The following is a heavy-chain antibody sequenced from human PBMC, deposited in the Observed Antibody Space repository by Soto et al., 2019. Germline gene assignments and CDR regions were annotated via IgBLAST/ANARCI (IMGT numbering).Heavy chain of an antibody. CDR1: GGSISSGDYY. J-gene: IGHJ4*02. CDR2: IYYSGST. CDR3: AKDPQQLIVYFDY. D-gene: IGHD6-13*01. Sequence: PSETLSLTCTVSGGSISSGDYYWSWIRQPPGKGLEWIGYIYYSGSTYYNPSLKSRVTISVDTSKNKFSLKLSSVTAADTAVYYCAKDPQQLIVYFDYWGQGTQVTVSS. V-gene: IGHV4-30-4*01.